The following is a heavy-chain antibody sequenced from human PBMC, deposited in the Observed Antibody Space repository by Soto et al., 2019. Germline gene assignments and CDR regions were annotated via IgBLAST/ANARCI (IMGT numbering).Heavy chain of an antibody. CDR1: GFTFSSYG. CDR2: IWYDGSNK. Sequence: SLRLSCAASGFTFSSYGMHWVRQAPGKGLEWVAVIWYDGSNKYYADSVKGRFTISRDNSKNTLYLQMNSLRAEDTAVYYCARDNYGEYESGDAFDIGGQGTMATFP. CDR3: ARDNYGEYESGDAFDI. J-gene: IGHJ3*02. V-gene: IGHV3-33*01. D-gene: IGHD4-17*01.